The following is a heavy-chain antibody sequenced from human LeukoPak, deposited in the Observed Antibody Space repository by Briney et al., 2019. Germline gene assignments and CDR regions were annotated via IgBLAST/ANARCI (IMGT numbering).Heavy chain of an antibody. CDR3: ARGGDSLWWGYYGMDV. CDR2: INHSGRT. CDR1: GGSFSGYY. J-gene: IGHJ6*02. Sequence: SETLSLTCAVYGGSFSGYYWSCIRQPPGKGLEWIGEINHSGRTNYNPSLKSRVTISVDTSKNQFSLKLSSVTAADTAVYYCARGGDSLWWGYYGMDVWGQGTTVTVSS. V-gene: IGHV4-34*01. D-gene: IGHD3-16*01.